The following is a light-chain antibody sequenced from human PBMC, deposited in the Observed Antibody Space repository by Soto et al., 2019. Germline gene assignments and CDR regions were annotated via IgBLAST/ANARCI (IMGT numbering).Light chain of an antibody. J-gene: IGLJ1*01. CDR3: SSYTSSSTPHV. Sequence: QSALTQPASVSGSPGQSITISCTGTSSDVGGYNYVSWYQQHPGKAPKLMIYEVSNRPSGVSNRFSGSKSGTTASLTISGLQAEDEADYYCSSYTSSSTPHVFGTGTKVTVL. CDR2: EVS. CDR1: SSDVGGYNY. V-gene: IGLV2-14*01.